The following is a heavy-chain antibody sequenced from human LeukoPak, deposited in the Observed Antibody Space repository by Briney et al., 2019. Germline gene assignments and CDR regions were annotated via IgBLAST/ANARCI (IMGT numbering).Heavy chain of an antibody. D-gene: IGHD6-6*01. Sequence: PPASVKVSCKASGYTFTGYYMHWVRQAPGQGLEWMGWTNPNSGGTNYAQKFQGRVTMTRDTSISTAYMELSRLRSDDTAVYYCARYGGSIAAPNFDYWGQGTLVTVSS. V-gene: IGHV1-2*02. CDR1: GYTFTGYY. CDR3: ARYGGSIAAPNFDY. J-gene: IGHJ4*02. CDR2: TNPNSGGT.